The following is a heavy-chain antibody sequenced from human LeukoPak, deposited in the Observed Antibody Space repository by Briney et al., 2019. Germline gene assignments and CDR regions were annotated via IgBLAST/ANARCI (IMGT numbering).Heavy chain of an antibody. CDR1: GFTFTNAW. J-gene: IGHJ5*02. CDR2: IKTKTEVRTT. D-gene: IGHD3-10*01. V-gene: IGHV3-15*01. Sequence: GGSLRLSCAASGFTFTNAWMSWVRQAPGKGLEWVARIKTKTEVRTTDYTAPVEGRFTISRDDSKNTLYLQINSLKTEDTAVYYCSTDRHGSDSFDPWGQGTLVTVSS. CDR3: STDRHGSDSFDP.